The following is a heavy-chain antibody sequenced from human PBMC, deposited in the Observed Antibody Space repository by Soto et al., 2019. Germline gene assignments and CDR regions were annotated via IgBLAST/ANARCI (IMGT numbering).Heavy chain of an antibody. V-gene: IGHV4-34*01. J-gene: IGHJ4*02. CDR1: GGSFSGYY. Sequence: PSETLSLTCAVYGGSFSGYYWSWIRQPPGKGLEWIGEINHSGSTNYNPSLKSRVTISVDTSKNQFSLKLSSVTAADTAVYYCARGLLVAGSTYYFDYWGQGTLVTVSS. CDR3: ARGLLVAGSTYYFDY. CDR2: INHSGST. D-gene: IGHD6-19*01.